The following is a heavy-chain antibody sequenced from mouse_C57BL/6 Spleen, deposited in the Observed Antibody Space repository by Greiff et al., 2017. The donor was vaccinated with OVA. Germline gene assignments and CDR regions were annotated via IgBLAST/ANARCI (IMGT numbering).Heavy chain of an antibody. V-gene: IGHV1-50*01. J-gene: IGHJ2*01. CDR3: ARGTGSY. CDR1: GYTFTSYW. D-gene: IGHD2-14*01. CDR2: IDPSDSYT. Sequence: VQLQQSGAELVKPGASVKLSCKASGYTFTSYWMQWVKQRPGQGLEWIGEIDPSDSYTNYNQKFKGKATLTVETSSSTAYMQLSSLTSEDSAVYYCARGTGSYWGQGTTRTVSS.